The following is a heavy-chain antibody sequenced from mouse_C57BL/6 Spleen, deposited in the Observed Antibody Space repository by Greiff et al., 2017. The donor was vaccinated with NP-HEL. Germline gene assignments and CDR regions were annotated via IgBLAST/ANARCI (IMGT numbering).Heavy chain of an antibody. CDR2: INPSSGYT. Sequence: QVQLQQSGAELARPGASVKMSCKASGYTFTSYTMHWVKQRPGQGLEWIGYINPSSGYTKYNQKFKDKATLTADKSSITAYMQLSSLTSEDSSVYYCARSNSRNYFGCWGKGTTLTVAS. J-gene: IGHJ2*01. CDR3: ARSNSRNYFGC. D-gene: IGHD1-1*01. CDR1: GYTFTSYT. V-gene: IGHV1-4*01.